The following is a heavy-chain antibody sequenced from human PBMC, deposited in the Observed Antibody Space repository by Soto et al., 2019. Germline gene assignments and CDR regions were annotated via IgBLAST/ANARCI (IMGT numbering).Heavy chain of an antibody. Sequence: QVQLVQSGAEVKKPGASVKVSCKASGYTFTNYAMHWVRQAPGQRLEWMGWINAGNGDTKYSQKFQGRVTITSDTSATTAYMELSSPRFEDTAVYYCVRDHPPRITIFGVLIVMDVWGQGTMVTVSS. V-gene: IGHV1-3*01. CDR2: INAGNGDT. D-gene: IGHD3-3*01. CDR1: GYTFTNYA. J-gene: IGHJ6*02. CDR3: VRDHPPRITIFGVLIVMDV.